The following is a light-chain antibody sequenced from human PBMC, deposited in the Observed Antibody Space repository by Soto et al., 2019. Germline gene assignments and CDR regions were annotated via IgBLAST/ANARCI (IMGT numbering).Light chain of an antibody. V-gene: IGLV2-11*01. CDR2: DVS. CDR3: CSYAGSYTGV. J-gene: IGLJ3*02. CDR1: SSDVGGYNY. Sequence: QSALTRPRSVSGSPGQSVTISCTGTSSDVGGYNYVSWYQQHPGKAPKLMIYDVSKRPSGVPDRFSGSKSGNTASLTISGIQAEHEAYYYYCSYAGSYTGVFGGGTKLTVL.